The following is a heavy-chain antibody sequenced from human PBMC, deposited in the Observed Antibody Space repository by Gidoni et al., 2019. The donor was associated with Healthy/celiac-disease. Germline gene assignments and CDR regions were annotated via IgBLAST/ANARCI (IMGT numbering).Heavy chain of an antibody. Sequence: QVQLVQSGAEVKKPRASVKVSCKASVYDFTGYHMHWVRQAPGQGLVGMGWINPNSGGTNYAQKFQCRVTMTRDTSISTANMELSRLRSDDTAVYYCARDDIVVVVAATPYYGMDVWGQGTTVTVSS. CDR2: INPNSGGT. J-gene: IGHJ6*02. CDR1: VYDFTGYH. V-gene: IGHV1-2*02. D-gene: IGHD2-15*01. CDR3: ARDDIVVVVAATPYYGMDV.